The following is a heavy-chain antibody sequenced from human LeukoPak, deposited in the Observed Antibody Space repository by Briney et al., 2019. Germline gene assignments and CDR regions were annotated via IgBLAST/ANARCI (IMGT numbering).Heavy chain of an antibody. V-gene: IGHV4-59*08. CDR2: IYYSGST. CDR1: GGSISGYF. CDR3: ARHYGSSWPPGY. D-gene: IGHD6-13*01. Sequence: SETLSLTCTVSGGSISGYFWSWIRQPPGKGLEWIGYIYYSGSTNYNPSLKSRVTISVDTSKNQFSLKLSSVTAADTAVYYCARHYGSSWPPGYWGQGTLVTVSS. J-gene: IGHJ4*02.